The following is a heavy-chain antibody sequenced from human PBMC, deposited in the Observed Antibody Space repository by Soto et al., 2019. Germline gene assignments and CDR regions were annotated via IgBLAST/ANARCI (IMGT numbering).Heavy chain of an antibody. D-gene: IGHD6-19*01. V-gene: IGHV3-33*01. CDR1: GFTFSSYG. Sequence: SGGSLRLSCAASGFTFSSYGMHWVRQAPGKGLEWVAVIWYDGSNKYYADSVKGRFTISRDNSKNTLYLQMNSLRAEDTAVYYCARDVMQSEPAGNIDYWGQGTLVTVSS. CDR2: IWYDGSNK. CDR3: ARDVMQSEPAGNIDY. J-gene: IGHJ4*02.